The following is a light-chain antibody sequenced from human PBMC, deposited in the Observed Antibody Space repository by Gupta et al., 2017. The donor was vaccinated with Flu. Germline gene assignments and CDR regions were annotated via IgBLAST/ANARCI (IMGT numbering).Light chain of an antibody. CDR3: AAGGDSLSGGV. Sequence: SVLTQPLPASGPPPPRVTISCSRSGSNIGSNFVYWYQQLPGTAPKLLIYKNNQRPSGVPDRISGSKSGTTAWLAVSGLRAEDEADYYCAAGGDSLSGGVFGGGTKLTVL. CDR1: GSNIGSNF. CDR2: KNN. V-gene: IGLV1-47*01. J-gene: IGLJ2*01.